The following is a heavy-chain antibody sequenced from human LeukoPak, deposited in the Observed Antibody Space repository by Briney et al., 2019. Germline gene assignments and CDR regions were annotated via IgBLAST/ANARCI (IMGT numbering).Heavy chain of an antibody. CDR2: IKQDGSEK. D-gene: IGHD5-18*01. V-gene: IGHV3-7*01. Sequence: GGSLRLSCAASGFTFSRYWMSWVRQAPGKGLEWVANIKQDGSEKYYVDSVKGRFTISRDNAKNSLYLQMNSLRAEDTAVYYCARRLRGYSYGFDYWGQGTLVTVSS. CDR3: ARRLRGYSYGFDY. CDR1: GFTFSRYW. J-gene: IGHJ4*02.